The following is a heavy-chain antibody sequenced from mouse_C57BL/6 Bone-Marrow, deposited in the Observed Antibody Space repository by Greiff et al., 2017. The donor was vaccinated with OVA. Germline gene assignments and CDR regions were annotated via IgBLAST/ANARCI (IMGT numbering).Heavy chain of an antibody. D-gene: IGHD3-2*02. V-gene: IGHV5-4*03. CDR1: GFTFSSYA. CDR3: ASDSSGDGFAY. J-gene: IGHJ3*01. Sequence: EVKLVESGGGLVKPGGSLKLSCAASGFTFSSYAMSWVRQTPGKRLEWVATISDGGSYTYYPDNVKGRFTISRDNAKNNLYLQLSHLKSEDTAMDYCASDSSGDGFAYWGQGTLVTVSA. CDR2: ISDGGSYT.